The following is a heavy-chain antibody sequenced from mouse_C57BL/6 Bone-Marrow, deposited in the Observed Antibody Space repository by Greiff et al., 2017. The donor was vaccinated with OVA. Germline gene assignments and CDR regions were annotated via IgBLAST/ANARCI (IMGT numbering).Heavy chain of an antibody. CDR1: GFNIKDDY. J-gene: IGHJ1*03. CDR3: TGYYDYGDWYFDV. D-gene: IGHD2-4*01. V-gene: IGHV14-4*01. CDR2: IDPENGDT. Sequence: VQLQQSGAELVRPGASVKLSCTASGFNIKDDYMHWVKQRPEQGLEWIGWIDPENGDTEYASKFQGKATITADTSSNTAYLQLSSLTSEDTAVYYCTGYYDYGDWYFDVWGTGTTVTVSS.